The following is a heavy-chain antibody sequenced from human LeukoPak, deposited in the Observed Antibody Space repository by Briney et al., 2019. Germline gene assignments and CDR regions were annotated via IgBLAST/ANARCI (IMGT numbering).Heavy chain of an antibody. CDR1: GGSISSYY. J-gene: IGHJ6*03. CDR2: IYYSGST. D-gene: IGHD3-3*01. Sequence: SETLSLTCTVSGGSISSYYWSWIRQPPGKGLEWIGYIYYSGSTNYNPSLKSRVTISVDTTKNQFSLQLSSVTAADTAVYYCARINRFTIFGVDPYYYYMDVWGKGTTVTVSS. CDR3: ARINRFTIFGVDPYYYYMDV. V-gene: IGHV4-59*01.